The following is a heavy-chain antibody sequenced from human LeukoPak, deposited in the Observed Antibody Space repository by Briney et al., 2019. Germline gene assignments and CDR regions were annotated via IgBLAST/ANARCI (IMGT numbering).Heavy chain of an antibody. Sequence: SVKVSCKASGGTFSSYAISWVRQAPGQGLEWMGGIIPIFGTANYAQKFQGRVTITADKSTSTAYMELSSLRSEDTAVYYCARQGGSSSGYYYYYMDVWGKGTTVTVSS. V-gene: IGHV1-69*06. CDR1: GGTFSSYA. D-gene: IGHD6-6*01. J-gene: IGHJ6*03. CDR3: ARQGGSSSGYYYYYMDV. CDR2: IIPIFGTA.